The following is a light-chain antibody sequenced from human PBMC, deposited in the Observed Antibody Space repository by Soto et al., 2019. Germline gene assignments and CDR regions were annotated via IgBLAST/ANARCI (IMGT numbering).Light chain of an antibody. CDR1: SSDFGAYNY. V-gene: IGLV2-14*01. CDR2: DVS. J-gene: IGLJ1*01. CDR3: SSYSSSSNLYV. Sequence: QSVLTQPASVSGSPGQSITISCTGTSSDFGAYNYVSWYQQHPGKAPRLMICDVSNRPSGVSNRFSGSKSGNTASLTISGLQAEVEADYYCSSYSSSSNLYVFGTGTKVTVL.